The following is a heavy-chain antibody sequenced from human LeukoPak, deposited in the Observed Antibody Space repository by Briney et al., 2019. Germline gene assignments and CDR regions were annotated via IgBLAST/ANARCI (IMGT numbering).Heavy chain of an antibody. Sequence: GGSLRLSCAAYGFTFSSQLMSWVRQAPGKGLEWVANIKEDGSKENYEDSVKGRFTISRDNAKNSLYLQMSSLRAEDTAIYYCARAYSWGQGTRVTVSS. V-gene: IGHV3-7*04. J-gene: IGHJ5*02. CDR3: ARAYS. CDR1: GFTFSSQL. D-gene: IGHD2-21*01. CDR2: IKEDGSKE.